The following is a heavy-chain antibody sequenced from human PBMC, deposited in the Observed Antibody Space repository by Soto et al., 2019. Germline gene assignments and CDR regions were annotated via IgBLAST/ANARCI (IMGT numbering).Heavy chain of an antibody. Sequence: ASVKVSCKASGGTFSTTAITWVRQAPGQGLEWMGGIVPIFGIPNYAQKFQGRLAITADKSTNTAYMELISLRSEDTAVYYCARDSHSAGGGFDPWGLGTLGTGSS. J-gene: IGHJ5*02. CDR3: ARDSHSAGGGFDP. D-gene: IGHD2-15*01. CDR1: GGTFSTTA. V-gene: IGHV1-69*10. CDR2: IVPIFGIP.